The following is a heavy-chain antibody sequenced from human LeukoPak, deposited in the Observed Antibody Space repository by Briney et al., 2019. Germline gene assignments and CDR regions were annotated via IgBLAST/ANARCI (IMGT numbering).Heavy chain of an antibody. D-gene: IGHD3-10*01. CDR2: INHSGST. CDR3: ARGTTMVRGVPDY. Sequence: SETLSLTCAVSGGSFSGYYWSWIRQPPGKGLEWIGEINHSGSTNYNPSLKSRVTISVDTSKNQFSLKLSSVTAADTAVYYCARGTTMVRGVPDYWGQGTLVTVSS. V-gene: IGHV4-34*01. J-gene: IGHJ4*02. CDR1: GGSFSGYY.